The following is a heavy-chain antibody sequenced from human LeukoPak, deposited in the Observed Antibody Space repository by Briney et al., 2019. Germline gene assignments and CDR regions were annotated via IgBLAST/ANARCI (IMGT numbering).Heavy chain of an antibody. V-gene: IGHV3-48*02. CDR2: INSASSYI. Sequence: GGSLRLSCEVSGFTFSSYSMNWVRQAPGKGLEWLSFINSASSYIDYAHSVKGRFSISRDNVKNSLHLQMNSLRDEDTAVYYCASGHGDGAGLIDYWGQGTLATLSS. CDR3: ASGHGDGAGLIDY. CDR1: GFTFSSYS. D-gene: IGHD7-27*01. J-gene: IGHJ4*02.